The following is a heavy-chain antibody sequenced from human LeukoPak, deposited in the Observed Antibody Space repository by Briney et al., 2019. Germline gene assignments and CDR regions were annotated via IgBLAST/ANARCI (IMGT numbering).Heavy chain of an antibody. CDR1: GFTFTSYA. Sequence: GGSLRLSCATSGFTFTSYAMTWVRQAPGKGLEWVSAISGTGGSPYYADSVKGRFTISRDNSKNTLYLQMNSLRAEDTAVYYCAKGRIYDFWSGYYFDYWGQGTLVTVSS. D-gene: IGHD3-3*01. V-gene: IGHV3-23*01. J-gene: IGHJ4*02. CDR3: AKGRIYDFWSGYYFDY. CDR2: ISGTGGSP.